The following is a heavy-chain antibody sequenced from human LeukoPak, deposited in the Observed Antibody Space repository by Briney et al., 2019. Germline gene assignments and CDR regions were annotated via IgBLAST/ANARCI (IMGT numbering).Heavy chain of an antibody. J-gene: IGHJ4*02. CDR3: AKTPRSSSGYYDY. V-gene: IGHV3-23*01. CDR1: GFTFSSYW. D-gene: IGHD3-22*01. CDR2: ISGSGGST. Sequence: PGGSLRLSCAASGFTFSSYWMHWVRQAPGKGLEWVSAISGSGGSTYYADSVKGRFTISRDNSKNTLYLQMNSLRAEDTAVYYCAKTPRSSSGYYDYWGQGTLVTVSS.